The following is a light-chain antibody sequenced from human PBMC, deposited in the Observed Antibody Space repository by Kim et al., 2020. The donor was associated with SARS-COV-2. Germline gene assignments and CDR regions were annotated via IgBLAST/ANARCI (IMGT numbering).Light chain of an antibody. V-gene: IGKV3-20*01. CDR3: QQYANSPR. Sequence: LSRGESATLSCRASQSVSSSSLAWYQQKPGQAPRLLIYGASSRATGIPDRFSGSWSGTDFTLTISRLEPEDFAVYYCQQYANSPRFGQGTKVDIK. CDR1: QSVSSSS. CDR2: GAS. J-gene: IGKJ1*01.